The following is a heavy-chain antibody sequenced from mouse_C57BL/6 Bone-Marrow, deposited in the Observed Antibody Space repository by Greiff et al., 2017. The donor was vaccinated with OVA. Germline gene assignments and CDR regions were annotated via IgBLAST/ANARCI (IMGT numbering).Heavy chain of an antibody. Sequence: QVQLQQPGAELVRPGSSVKLSCKASGYTFTSYWMDWVKQRPGQGLEWIGNIYPSDSETHYNQKFKDKATLTVDKSSSTAYMQLSSLTSEDSAVYYCAREGSNYLYAMDYWGLGTSVTVSS. V-gene: IGHV1-61*01. CDR3: AREGSNYLYAMDY. D-gene: IGHD2-5*01. J-gene: IGHJ4*01. CDR1: GYTFTSYW. CDR2: IYPSDSET.